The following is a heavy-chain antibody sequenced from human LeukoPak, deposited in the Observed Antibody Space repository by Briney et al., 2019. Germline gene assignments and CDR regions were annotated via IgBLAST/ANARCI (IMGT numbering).Heavy chain of an antibody. CDR3: ARDSGSSWYGNWFDP. Sequence: SETLSLTCTVSGGSISSYYWSWIRQPPGKGLEWIGYIYYSGSTNYNPSLKSRVTISVDTSKNQFSLKLSSVTAADTAVYYCARDSGSSWYGNWFDPWGQGTLVTVSS. D-gene: IGHD6-13*01. CDR1: GGSISSYY. V-gene: IGHV4-59*01. J-gene: IGHJ5*02. CDR2: IYYSGST.